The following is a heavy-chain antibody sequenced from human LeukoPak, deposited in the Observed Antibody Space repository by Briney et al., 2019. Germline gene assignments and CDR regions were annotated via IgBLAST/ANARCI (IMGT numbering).Heavy chain of an antibody. CDR2: MNPNSGNT. Sequence: ASVKVSCKASGYTFTSYDINWVRQATGQGLEWMGWMNPNSGNTGYAQKFQGRVTMTRNTSISTAYMELSSLRSEDTAVYYCARALEDCSSTSCYSFDYWGQGTLVTVSS. V-gene: IGHV1-8*01. CDR3: ARALEDCSSTSCYSFDY. D-gene: IGHD2-2*01. J-gene: IGHJ4*02. CDR1: GYTFTSYD.